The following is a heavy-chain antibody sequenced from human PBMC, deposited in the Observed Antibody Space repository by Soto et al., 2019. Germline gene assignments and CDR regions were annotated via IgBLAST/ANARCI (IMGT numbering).Heavy chain of an antibody. CDR1: GFSLTTNGVG. V-gene: IGHV2-5*02. CDR3: AHRLCDSSCYWDVGFFDS. J-gene: IGHJ4*02. D-gene: IGHD2-15*01. CDR2: IYWDDDK. Sequence: QITLKESGPTLVKPTQTLTLTCTFSGFSLTTNGVGVGWIRQPPGKALECLALIYWDDDKRYSPSLRSRFSVTKDTSKNLVVLTMTNMDPVDTGTYYCAHRLCDSSCYWDVGFFDSWGQGTLVTVSS.